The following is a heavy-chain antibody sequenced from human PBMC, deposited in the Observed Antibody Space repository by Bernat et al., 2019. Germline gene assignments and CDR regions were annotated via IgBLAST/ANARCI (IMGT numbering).Heavy chain of an antibody. D-gene: IGHD6-13*01. V-gene: IGHV3-7*03. CDR1: GFTFSSYW. Sequence: EVQLVESGGGLVQPGGSLRLSCAASGFTFSSYWMSWVRQAPGKGLEWVANIKQDGSEKYYVDSVKGRLTISSDNSKNTLYLQMNSLRAEDTAVYYCAKRPPTGITTAGYYFDYWGQGTLVTVSS. CDR2: IKQDGSEK. J-gene: IGHJ4*02. CDR3: AKRPPTGITTAGYYFDY.